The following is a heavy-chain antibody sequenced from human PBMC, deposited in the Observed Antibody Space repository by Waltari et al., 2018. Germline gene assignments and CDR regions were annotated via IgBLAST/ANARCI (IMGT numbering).Heavy chain of an antibody. V-gene: IGHV3-48*01. Sequence: EVQLVESGGGLVQPGGSLRLSCAASGFTFSSYSMNWVRQAPGKGLEWVSDISSSSSTIYYADSVKGRFTISRDNAKNSLYLQMNSLRAEDTAVYYCARADRDYYYGMDVWGQGTTVTVSS. J-gene: IGHJ6*02. CDR1: GFTFSSYS. CDR2: ISSSSSTI. CDR3: ARADRDYYYGMDV. D-gene: IGHD3-22*01.